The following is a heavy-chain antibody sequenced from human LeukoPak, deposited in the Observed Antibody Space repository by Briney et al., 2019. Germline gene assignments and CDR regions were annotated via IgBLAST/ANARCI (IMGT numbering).Heavy chain of an antibody. V-gene: IGHV4-59*01. CDR3: ARDKSGSYWFDP. CDR1: GGSISSYY. D-gene: IGHD1-26*01. J-gene: IGHJ5*02. Sequence: WETLSLTCTVSGGSISSYYWSWIRQPPGKGLEWIGYIYYSGSTNYNPSLKSRVTISVDTSKNQFSLKLSSVTAADTAVYYCARDKSGSYWFDPWGQGTLVTVSS. CDR2: IYYSGST.